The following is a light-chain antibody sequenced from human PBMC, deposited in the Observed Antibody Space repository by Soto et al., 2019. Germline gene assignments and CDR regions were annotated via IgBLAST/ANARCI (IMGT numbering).Light chain of an antibody. CDR1: SGSIASNY. J-gene: IGLJ2*01. Sequence: NFMLTQPHSVSESPGKTVTSSCTGSSGSIASNYVQWYQQRPGSAPTTVIYEDNQRPSGVPDRFSGSIDSSSNSASLTISGLKTEDEADYYCQSYDSSIVVFGGGTKLTVL. V-gene: IGLV6-57*02. CDR3: QSYDSSIVV. CDR2: EDN.